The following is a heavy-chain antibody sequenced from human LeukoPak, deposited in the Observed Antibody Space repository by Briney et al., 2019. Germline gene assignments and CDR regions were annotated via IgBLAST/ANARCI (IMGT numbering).Heavy chain of an antibody. Sequence: ASVKVSCKASGYTFTGYYIHWVRQAPGQGLEWMGWIDPNSGGTNSAQRFQGRVTMTRDTSISTAYMELSRLRSDDTAVYYCARVGGSGSYFDLWGQGTLVTVSS. CDR2: IDPNSGGT. CDR3: ARVGGSGSYFDL. D-gene: IGHD1-26*01. CDR1: GYTFTGYY. V-gene: IGHV1-2*02. J-gene: IGHJ4*02.